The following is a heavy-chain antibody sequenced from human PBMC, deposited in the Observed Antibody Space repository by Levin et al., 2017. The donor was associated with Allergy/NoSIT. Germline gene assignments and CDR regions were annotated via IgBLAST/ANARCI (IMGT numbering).Heavy chain of an antibody. CDR2: ISAYNGNT. J-gene: IGHJ4*02. D-gene: IGHD5-18*01. CDR3: ARDRGYSYWMVAKTFDY. CDR1: GYTFTSYG. Sequence: GESLKISCKASGYTFTSYGISWVRQAPGQGLEWMGWISAYNGNTNYAQKLQGRVTMTTDTSTSTAYMELRSLRSDDTAVYYCARDRGYSYWMVAKTFDYWGQGTLVTVSS. V-gene: IGHV1-18*01.